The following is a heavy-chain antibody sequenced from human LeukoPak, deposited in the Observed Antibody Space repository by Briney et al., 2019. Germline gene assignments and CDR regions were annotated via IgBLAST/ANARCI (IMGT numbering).Heavy chain of an antibody. J-gene: IGHJ4*02. Sequence: RSGGSLRLSCAASGFTFSSYAMSWVRQAPGKGLEWVSAISGSGGSTYYADSVKGRFTISRDNSKNTLYLQMNSLRAEDTAVYYCAKVSLRVVTASFDYWGQGTLVTVSS. CDR2: ISGSGGST. CDR3: AKVSLRVVTASFDY. D-gene: IGHD2-21*02. V-gene: IGHV3-23*01. CDR1: GFTFSSYA.